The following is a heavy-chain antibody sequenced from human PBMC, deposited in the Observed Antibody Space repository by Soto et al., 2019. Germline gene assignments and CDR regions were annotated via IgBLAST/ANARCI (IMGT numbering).Heavy chain of an antibody. J-gene: IGHJ4*02. D-gene: IGHD5-12*01. CDR1: GYTLTHYY. CDR3: ARNGQTYDYYFFDN. V-gene: IGHV1-46*01. CDR2: ISPSTLVT. Sequence: QVQLVQSGAEVKKPGASVKVSCKASGYTLTHYYMHWVRQAPGQGPEWVGVISPSTLVTSYAQKFQGRVTMTRDTSTSTVYMELNSLISEDTAVYYCARNGQTYDYYFFDNWGQGTLVTVSS.